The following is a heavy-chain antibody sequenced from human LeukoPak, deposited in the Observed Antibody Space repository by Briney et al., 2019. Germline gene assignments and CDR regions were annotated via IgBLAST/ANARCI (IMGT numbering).Heavy chain of an antibody. V-gene: IGHV4-34*01. J-gene: IGHJ4*02. Sequence: SETLSLTCAVYGGSFSGYYWSWIRQPPGKGLEWIGEINHSGSTNYNPSLKSRVTISVDTSKNQFSLKLSSVTAADTAVYYCARSRGLKCFGTTLYYFDYWGQGTLVTVS. CDR3: ARSRGLKCFGTTLYYFDY. CDR1: GGSFSGYY. CDR2: INHSGST. D-gene: IGHD3-10*01.